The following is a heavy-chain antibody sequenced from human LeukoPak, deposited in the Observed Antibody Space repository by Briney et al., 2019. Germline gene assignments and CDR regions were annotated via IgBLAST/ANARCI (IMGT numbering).Heavy chain of an antibody. V-gene: IGHV3-7*01. CDR2: IKQDGSEK. CDR1: VFTFSTYW. CDR3: ARDHEEGSSPTFDY. D-gene: IGHD2-2*01. Sequence: PGGSLRLSCAASVFTFSTYWMSWVRQAPGKGLEWVANIKQDGSEKYYVDSVKGRFTISRDNAKSSLYLQMNSLRAEDTAVYYCARDHEEGSSPTFDYWGQGTLVTVSS. J-gene: IGHJ4*02.